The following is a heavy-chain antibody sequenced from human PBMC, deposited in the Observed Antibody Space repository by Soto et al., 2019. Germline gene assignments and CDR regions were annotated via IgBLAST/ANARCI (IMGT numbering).Heavy chain of an antibody. CDR1: GFTVSNYH. Sequence: PGGSLRLSCAASGFTVSNYHMNWVRRAPGKGLEWVSVIYTAGSADFADSVKGRFSISRDDSKNTLYLQMSSLRAEDTAVYYCARVHSSSHHYFNYWGQGTLVTVSS. CDR2: IYTAGSA. D-gene: IGHD6-13*01. V-gene: IGHV3-66*01. CDR3: ARVHSSSHHYFNY. J-gene: IGHJ4*02.